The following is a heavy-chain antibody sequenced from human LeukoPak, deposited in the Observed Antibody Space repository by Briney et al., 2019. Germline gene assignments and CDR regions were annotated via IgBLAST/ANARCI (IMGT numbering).Heavy chain of an antibody. CDR3: ARGSNYVSDYYFDV. Sequence: SETLSLTCAVYGVSLRGYYWSWIRQSPEKGLEWIGEVNHEGDSIYSPSLKSRLALSVDMSKNQFSLNLRSVTAADTAVYFCARGSNYVSDYYFDVWGKGTTVIVSS. V-gene: IGHV4-34*01. CDR1: GVSLRGYY. CDR2: VNHEGDS. D-gene: IGHD4-11*01. J-gene: IGHJ6*03.